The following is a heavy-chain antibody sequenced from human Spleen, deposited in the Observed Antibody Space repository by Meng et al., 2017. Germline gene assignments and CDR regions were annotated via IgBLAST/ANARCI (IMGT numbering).Heavy chain of an antibody. CDR2: IFYTGTT. CDR3: TKNDFYCLGY. D-gene: IGHD2-21*01. V-gene: IGHV4-4*02. CDR1: GGSILNSNW. J-gene: IGHJ4*02. Sequence: QVHLQESGPGLVKPSGTLCFTCAVSGGSILNSNWWSWVRQFPGKGLEWIGDIFYTGTTNYNPSLKRRATISVDKSKHQFSLTLSSVTAADTAVYYCTKNDFYCLGYWGQGTLVTVSS.